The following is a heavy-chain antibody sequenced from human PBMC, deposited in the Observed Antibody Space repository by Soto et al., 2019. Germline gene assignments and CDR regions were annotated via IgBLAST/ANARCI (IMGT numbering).Heavy chain of an antibody. J-gene: IGHJ5*02. CDR3: AREDDYGDDGGWFDP. CDR2: ISSSGTTI. CDR1: GFTFSSYE. V-gene: IGHV3-48*03. Sequence: EVQLVESGGVLVQPGGSLRLSCAASGFTFSSYEMNWVRQAPGKGLEWISYISSSGTTIYYADSVKGRFTISRDNAKNSLYLQMNSLRAEDTAVYYCAREDDYGDDGGWFDPWGQGTLVTVSS. D-gene: IGHD4-17*01.